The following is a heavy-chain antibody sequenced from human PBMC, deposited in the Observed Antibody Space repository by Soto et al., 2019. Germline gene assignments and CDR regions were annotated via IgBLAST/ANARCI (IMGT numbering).Heavy chain of an antibody. CDR3: AREAVSGRTGFDY. Sequence: ASVKVSCKASGYTFTSYCISWVRQAPGQGLEWMGWVNAYNGNTNYAQKFQGRVTMTTDTSTSTAYMELRSLRSDDTAVYYCAREAVSGRTGFDYWGQGTLVTVSS. V-gene: IGHV1-18*01. J-gene: IGHJ4*02. D-gene: IGHD6-19*01. CDR2: VNAYNGNT. CDR1: GYTFTSYC.